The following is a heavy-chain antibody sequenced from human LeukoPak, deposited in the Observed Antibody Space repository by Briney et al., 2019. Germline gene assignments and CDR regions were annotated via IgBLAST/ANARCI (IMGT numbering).Heavy chain of an antibody. J-gene: IGHJ4*02. CDR3: ARELDWAPIDY. D-gene: IGHD3-9*01. CDR1: GGSLSNYY. Sequence: SETLSLTCTVSGGSLSNYYWSWIRQPAGKGLEWIGRVYTSGSTNYNPSLKSRVTMSVDTSKNQFSLKLSSVTAADTAMYYCARELDWAPIDYWGQGTLVTVSS. CDR2: VYTSGST. V-gene: IGHV4-4*07.